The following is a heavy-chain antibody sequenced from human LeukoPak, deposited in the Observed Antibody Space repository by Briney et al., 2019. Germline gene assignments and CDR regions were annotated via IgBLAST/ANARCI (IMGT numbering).Heavy chain of an antibody. CDR2: ISAYNGNT. Sequence: ASVKVSCKASGHTFTNYGISWGRQAPGQGLEWMGWISAYNGNTIYAQKLQGRVTMTTDTSTSTAYMELKSLRSDDTAVYYCARDWSNWNYGDYWGQGTLVTVSS. CDR3: ARDWSNWNYGDY. J-gene: IGHJ4*02. V-gene: IGHV1-18*01. D-gene: IGHD1-7*01. CDR1: GHTFTNYG.